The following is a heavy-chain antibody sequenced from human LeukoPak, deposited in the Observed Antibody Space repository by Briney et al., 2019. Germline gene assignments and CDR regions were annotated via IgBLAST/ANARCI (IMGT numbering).Heavy chain of an antibody. CDR2: ISSSSSYI. Sequence: KTGGSLRLSCAASGFTFSSYSMNWVRQAPGKGLEWVSSISSSSSYIYYADSVKGRFTISRDNAKNSLYLQMNSLRAEDTAVYYCATSSTYYDILTGYYLFDYWGQGTLVTVSS. CDR3: ATSSTYYDILTGYYLFDY. V-gene: IGHV3-21*01. D-gene: IGHD3-9*01. J-gene: IGHJ4*02. CDR1: GFTFSSYS.